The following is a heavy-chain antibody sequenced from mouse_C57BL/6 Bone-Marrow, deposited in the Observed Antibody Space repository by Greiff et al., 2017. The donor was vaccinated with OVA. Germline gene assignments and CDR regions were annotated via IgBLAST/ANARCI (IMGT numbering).Heavy chain of an antibody. D-gene: IGHD1-1*01. CDR2: INPNNGGT. V-gene: IGHV1-26*01. Sequence: VQLQQSGPELVKPGASVKISCKASGYTFTDYYMNWVKQSHGKSLEWIGDINPNNGGTSYNQKFKGKATLTVDKSSSTAYMELRSLTSEDSAVYYCARDRSSYYGSSPLAYWGQGTLVTVSA. J-gene: IGHJ3*01. CDR1: GYTFTDYY. CDR3: ARDRSSYYGSSPLAY.